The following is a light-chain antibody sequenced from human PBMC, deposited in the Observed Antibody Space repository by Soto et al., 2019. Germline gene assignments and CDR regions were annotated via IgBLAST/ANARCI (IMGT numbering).Light chain of an antibody. V-gene: IGKV1-5*03. CDR2: RAT. J-gene: IGKJ3*01. Sequence: DIQMTQSPSSLFASVGDRVTITCRASQIINTWLAWYQQRPGKAPKLLIYRATNLVNGVPSRFSGSGSGTEFTITISSLQPDDFSLYYCQQYDSYSGTFGPGTKVDL. CDR3: QQYDSYSGT. CDR1: QIINTW.